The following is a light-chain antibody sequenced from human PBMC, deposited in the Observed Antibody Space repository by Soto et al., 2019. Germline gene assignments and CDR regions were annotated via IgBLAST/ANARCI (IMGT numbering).Light chain of an antibody. CDR1: SGHSSYA. CDR2: INTDGSH. J-gene: IGLJ1*01. CDR3: QTWGADSRV. V-gene: IGLV4-69*01. Sequence: QSVLTQSPSASASLGASVRLTCTLDSGHSSYAIAWHQQQAEKGPRFLLRINTDGSHNKGDGIPDRFSGSKSGAERYLTISSLQSEDEADYYCQTWGADSRVFGTGTKVTVL.